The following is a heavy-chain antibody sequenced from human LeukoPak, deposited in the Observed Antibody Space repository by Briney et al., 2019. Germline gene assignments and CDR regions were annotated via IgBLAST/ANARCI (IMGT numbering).Heavy chain of an antibody. D-gene: IGHD6-19*01. CDR3: ARGSGIAVAGGNYYFDY. Sequence: PSETLSLTCTVSGYSISSGYYWGWIRQPPGKGLEWIGSIYYSGSTSYNPSLKSRVTISVDTSKNQFSLKLSSVTAADTAVYYCARGSGIAVAGGNYYFDYWGQGTLVTVSS. V-gene: IGHV4-38-2*02. CDR2: IYYSGST. CDR1: GYSISSGYY. J-gene: IGHJ4*02.